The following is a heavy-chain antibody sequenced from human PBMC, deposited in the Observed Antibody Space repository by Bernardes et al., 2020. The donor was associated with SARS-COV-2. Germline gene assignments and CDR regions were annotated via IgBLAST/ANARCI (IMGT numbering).Heavy chain of an antibody. CDR2: IYNIGST. D-gene: IGHD3-16*01. V-gene: IGHV4-4*07. Sequence: SEPLSLRCTISGASISSYYWSWIRQPAGKGPEWIGRIYNIGSTNYNPSLKSRVTMSVDTSKNQFSLKLSSVTAADTAVYYCARDSPLLGISYFYFDSWGQGTLVTVSS. CDR1: GASISSYY. J-gene: IGHJ4*02. CDR3: ARDSPLLGISYFYFDS.